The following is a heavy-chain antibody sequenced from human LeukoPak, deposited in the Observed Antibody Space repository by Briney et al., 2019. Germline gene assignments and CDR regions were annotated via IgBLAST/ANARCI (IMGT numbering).Heavy chain of an antibody. Sequence: SVKVSCKASGGTFSSYTISWVRQAPGQGLEWMGRIIPILGIANYAQKFQGRVTITADKSTSTAYMELSSLRSEDTAVYYCARDGPYSSSWYDYWGQGTLVTVSS. CDR3: ARDGPYSSSWYDY. V-gene: IGHV1-69*04. CDR2: IIPILGIA. D-gene: IGHD6-13*01. CDR1: GGTFSSYT. J-gene: IGHJ4*02.